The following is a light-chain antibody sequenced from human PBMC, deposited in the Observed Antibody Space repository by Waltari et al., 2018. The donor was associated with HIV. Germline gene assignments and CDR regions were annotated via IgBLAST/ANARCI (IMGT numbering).Light chain of an antibody. Sequence: VMTQSPATLSVSPGERAPLSCRASQRVSTDLAWYQQKPGQAPRLLIHGASTRATGIPARFSGSGSGTEFTLTISSLQSEDFAVYYCQQYKNWPPSTFGQGTRLEIK. CDR3: QQYKNWPPST. V-gene: IGKV3-15*01. CDR2: GAS. J-gene: IGKJ5*01. CDR1: QRVSTD.